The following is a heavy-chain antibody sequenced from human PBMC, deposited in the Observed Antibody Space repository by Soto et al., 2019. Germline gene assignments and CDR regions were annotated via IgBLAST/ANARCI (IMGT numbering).Heavy chain of an antibody. Sequence: GGSLILSCAASGFTVRSNYMSWVRQAPGKGLEWVSVIYSGGSTSYADSVKGRFTISRDTSKNTLYLQMNSLRVEDTAVYYCARDSSSGWYHDYWGQGTLVTVSS. V-gene: IGHV3-66*01. J-gene: IGHJ4*02. CDR1: GFTVRSNY. CDR3: ARDSSSGWYHDY. D-gene: IGHD6-19*01. CDR2: IYSGGST.